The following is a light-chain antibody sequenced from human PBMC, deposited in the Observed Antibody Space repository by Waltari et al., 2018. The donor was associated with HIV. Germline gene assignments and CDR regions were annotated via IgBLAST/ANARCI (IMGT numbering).Light chain of an antibody. V-gene: IGLV1-40*01. CDR3: QSYDSSLRGHV. CDR2: GNS. Sequence: QSVLTQPPSVSGAPGQRITISCTGSSSNIGAGFDVHWYQQLPGKAPKVLIYGNSTRPSGFPDRCSGAKSGTSASLAITGLQADDEGDYYCQSYDSSLRGHVFGSGTRVTVL. CDR1: SSNIGAGFD. J-gene: IGLJ1*01.